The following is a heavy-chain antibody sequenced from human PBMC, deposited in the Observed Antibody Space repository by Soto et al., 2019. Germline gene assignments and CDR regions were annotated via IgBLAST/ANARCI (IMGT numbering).Heavy chain of an antibody. D-gene: IGHD6-13*01. CDR2: ISHSGST. CDR1: GASISSSNW. CDR3: ARSPSSSWYGGGAFEI. V-gene: IGHV4-4*02. J-gene: IGHJ3*02. Sequence: QVQLQESGPGLVKPSGTLSLTCAVSGASISSSNWWTWVRQPPGKGLEWIGEISHSGSTNYNASLKSRITISVDRSRKQFSLELRSVTAADTAAYYCARSPSSSWYGGGAFEIWGHGTMVTVSS.